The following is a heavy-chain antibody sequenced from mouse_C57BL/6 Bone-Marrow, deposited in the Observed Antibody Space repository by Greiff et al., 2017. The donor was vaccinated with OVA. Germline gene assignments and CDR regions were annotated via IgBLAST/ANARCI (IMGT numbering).Heavy chain of an antibody. CDR3: CNCDGAWLAY. CDR2: IDPEDGDT. CDR1: GFTIKDYY. D-gene: IGHD4-1*01. V-gene: IGHV14-1*01. J-gene: IGHJ3*01. Sequence: VQLQQSGAELVRPGASVKLSCTASGFTIKDYYMHWVKQRPEQGLEWIGRIDPEDGDTEYAPKFQGKATMTADTSSNTAYLQLSSLTSEDTAVYDCCNCDGAWLAYWGQGTLVTVSA.